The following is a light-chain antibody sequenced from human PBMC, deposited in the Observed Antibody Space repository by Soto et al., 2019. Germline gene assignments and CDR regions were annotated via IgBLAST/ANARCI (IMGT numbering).Light chain of an antibody. CDR1: SSNIGAGYD. J-gene: IGLJ1*01. CDR2: GNS. V-gene: IGLV1-40*01. Sequence: QSVLTQPPSVSGAPGQRVTISCTGSSSNIGAGYDVHWYQQLPGTAPKLLIYGNSNRPSGVPDRFSGSKSGTSASLAITGLQAEDEADNYCQSYDSSMSAFYVFGTGTKVTVL. CDR3: QSYDSSMSAFYV.